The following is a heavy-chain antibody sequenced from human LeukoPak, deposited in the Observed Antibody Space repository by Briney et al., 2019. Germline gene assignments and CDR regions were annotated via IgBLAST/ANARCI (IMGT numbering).Heavy chain of an antibody. J-gene: IGHJ3*02. CDR2: IYYSGST. D-gene: IGHD6-19*01. CDR3: TRVYSSGWYQGAFDI. CDR1: GGSISSYY. Sequence: SETLSLTCTVSGGSISSYYWSWIRQPPGKGLEWIGYIYYSGSTNYNPSLKSRVTISVGTSKNQFSLKLSSVTAADTAVYYCTRVYSSGWYQGAFDIWGQGTMVTVSS. V-gene: IGHV4-59*01.